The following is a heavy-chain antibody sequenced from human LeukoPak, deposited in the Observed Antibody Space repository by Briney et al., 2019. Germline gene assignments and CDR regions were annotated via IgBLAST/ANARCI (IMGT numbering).Heavy chain of an antibody. D-gene: IGHD6-6*01. V-gene: IGHV3-53*01. J-gene: IGHJ4*02. CDR2: IYSGGST. CDR3: ASLSLGHY. CDR1: GFAFSSNW. Sequence: PGGSLRLSCAASGFAFSSNWMHWVRQAPGKGLEWVSVIYSGGSTYYADSVKGRFTISRDTSKNTLSLQMNSLRAEDTAVYYCASLSLGHYWGQGTLVTVSS.